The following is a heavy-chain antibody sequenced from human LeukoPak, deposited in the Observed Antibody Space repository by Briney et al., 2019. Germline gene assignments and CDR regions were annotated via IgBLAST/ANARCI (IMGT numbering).Heavy chain of an antibody. CDR3: AKDPGRWQWLVPPDDAFDI. CDR1: GFTFSSYA. J-gene: IGHJ3*02. Sequence: GGSLRLSCAASGFTFSSYAMSWVRQAPGKGLEWVSAISGSGGSTYCADSVKGRFTISRDNSKNTLYLQMNSLRAEDTAVYYCAKDPGRWQWLVPPDDAFDIWGQGTIVTVSS. CDR2: ISGSGGST. V-gene: IGHV3-23*01. D-gene: IGHD6-19*01.